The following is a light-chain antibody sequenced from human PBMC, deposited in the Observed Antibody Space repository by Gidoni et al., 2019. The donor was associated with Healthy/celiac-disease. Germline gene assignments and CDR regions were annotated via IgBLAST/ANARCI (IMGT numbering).Light chain of an antibody. CDR2: DAT. J-gene: IGKJ5*01. CDR3: PQRSNWIT. Sequence: EIVLTQSPATLSLSPGERATPSCRASQSVSSYLAWYQQKPGQAPRLLIYDATNRATGIPARFRGSGSGTGFTLTISRREPEGFAVYYCPQRSNWITFGQGTRLEIK. CDR1: QSVSSY. V-gene: IGKV3-11*01.